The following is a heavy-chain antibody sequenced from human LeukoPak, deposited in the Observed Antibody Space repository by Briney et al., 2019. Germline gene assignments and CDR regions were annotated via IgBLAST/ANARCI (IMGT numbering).Heavy chain of an antibody. Sequence: GGTLRLSCAASRFTFSSYAMSWVRQAPGKGLEWVSAISASGASTYYTDSVKGRFTISRDNSKNTLYLQMNSLRAEDTAVYYCAKDLTMIPMDVWGKGTTVTVSS. CDR2: ISASGAST. J-gene: IGHJ6*03. D-gene: IGHD3-22*01. CDR1: RFTFSSYA. V-gene: IGHV3-23*01. CDR3: AKDLTMIPMDV.